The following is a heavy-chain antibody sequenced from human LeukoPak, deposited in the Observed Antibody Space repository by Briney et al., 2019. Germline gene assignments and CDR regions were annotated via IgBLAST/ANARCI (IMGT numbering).Heavy chain of an antibody. J-gene: IGHJ4*02. Sequence: GGPLKISCKGSGSTFTNYWIGWVRQLPGKGLEWMGIIYPGDSDTRYSPSFQGQVTISADKSISTAYLQWSSLKASDTAMYYCARREGGWYLDYWGQGTLVTVSS. V-gene: IGHV5-51*01. D-gene: IGHD6-19*01. CDR1: GSTFTNYW. CDR2: IYPGDSDT. CDR3: ARREGGWYLDY.